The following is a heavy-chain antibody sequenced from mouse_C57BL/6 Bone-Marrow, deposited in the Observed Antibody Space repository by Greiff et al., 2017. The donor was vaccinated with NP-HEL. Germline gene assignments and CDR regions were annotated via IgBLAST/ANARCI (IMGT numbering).Heavy chain of an antibody. D-gene: IGHD1-1*01. CDR2: IDPSDSYT. Sequence: VQLQQPGAELLRPGTSVKLSCKASGYTFTSYWMHWVKQRPGQGLEWIGVIDPSDSYTNYNQKFKGKATLTVDTSSSTAYMQLSSLTSEDSAVYYCARVKDYYGSIGYWGQGTSVTVSS. V-gene: IGHV1-59*01. CDR3: ARVKDYYGSIGY. J-gene: IGHJ4*01. CDR1: GYTFTSYW.